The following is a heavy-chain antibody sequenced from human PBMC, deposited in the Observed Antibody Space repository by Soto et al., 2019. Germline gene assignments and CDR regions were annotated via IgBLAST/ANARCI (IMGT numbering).Heavy chain of an antibody. V-gene: IGHV1-58*01. D-gene: IGHD2-15*01. CDR2: IVVGSGNT. CDR3: AADGYCSGGSCYDYDYGMDV. J-gene: IGHJ6*02. CDR1: GFTFTSSA. Sequence: SVKVSCKASGFTFTSSAVQWVRQARGQRLEWIGWIVVGSGNTNYAQKFQERVTITRDMSTSTAYMELSSLRSEDTAVYYCAADGYCSGGSCYDYDYGMDVWGQGTTVTVSS.